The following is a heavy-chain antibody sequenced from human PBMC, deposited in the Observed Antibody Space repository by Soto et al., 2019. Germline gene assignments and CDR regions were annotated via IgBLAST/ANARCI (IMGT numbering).Heavy chain of an antibody. CDR2: MNPNSGNT. CDR3: AIGDASERNYYGSWSYSDYYYYYMDV. D-gene: IGHD3-10*01. CDR1: GYTFTSYD. J-gene: IGHJ6*03. V-gene: IGHV1-8*01. Sequence: ASVKVSCKASGYTFTSYDINWVRQATGQGLEWMGWMNPNSGNTGYAQKFQGRVTMTRNTSISTAYMELSILRSDETAVYYCAIGDASERNYYGSWSYSDYYYYYMDVWGKGTTVTVSS.